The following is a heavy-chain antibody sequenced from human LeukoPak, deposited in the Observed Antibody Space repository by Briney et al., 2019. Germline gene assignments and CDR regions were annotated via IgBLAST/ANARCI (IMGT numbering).Heavy chain of an antibody. J-gene: IGHJ4*01. CDR1: GYTFTSYY. D-gene: IGHD3-10*01. CDR2: INPSGGST. V-gene: IGHV1-46*01. Sequence: GAVKVSCKASGYTFTSYYIHWVRQAPGQGLEWMGIINPSGGSTSYAQKFQGRVTMTRDTSTSTVYMELSSLRSEDTAVYYCARDSAMVRGRPYYFDYWGHVTLVTVSS. CDR3: ARDSAMVRGRPYYFDY.